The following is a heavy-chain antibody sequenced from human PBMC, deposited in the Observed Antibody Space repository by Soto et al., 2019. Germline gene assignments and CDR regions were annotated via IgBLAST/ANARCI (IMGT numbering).Heavy chain of an antibody. J-gene: IGHJ4*02. CDR2: IIGSGVTA. CDR1: GFTFSSYA. CDR3: AKNSAATIRVGFDY. V-gene: IGHV3-23*01. D-gene: IGHD5-12*01. Sequence: EVQLLESGGGLVQPGGSLTLSCAASGFTFSSYAMNWVRQAPGKGLEWVSTIIGSGVTAYYADSVKGRFTISRDNSKNTLYLHMNSLRAEDTAVYFCAKNSAATIRVGFDYWVPGTLVTVSS.